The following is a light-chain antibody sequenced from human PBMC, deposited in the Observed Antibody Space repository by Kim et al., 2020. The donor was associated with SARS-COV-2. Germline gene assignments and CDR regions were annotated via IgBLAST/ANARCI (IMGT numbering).Light chain of an antibody. V-gene: IGKV3-20*01. Sequence: SPGERATLSCSASQSVSSSSLAWYQQKPGQAPRLLIYGASSRATGIPDRFSGSGSGTDFSLTISRLEPEDFAVYYCQQYGSSPWTFGQGTKVDIK. CDR1: QSVSSSS. CDR2: GAS. J-gene: IGKJ1*01. CDR3: QQYGSSPWT.